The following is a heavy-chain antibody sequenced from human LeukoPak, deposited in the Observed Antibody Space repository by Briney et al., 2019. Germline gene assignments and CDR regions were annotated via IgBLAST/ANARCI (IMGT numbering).Heavy chain of an antibody. Sequence: PGGSLRLSCAASGFTFSNYAMTWVRQAPGKGLEWVSVISGSGGSTYYADSVKGRFTISRDNSKNTLYLQMNSLRAEDTAVYYFARGLQGYGYYYYFDYWGQGTLVTVSS. CDR3: ARGLQGYGYYYYFDY. CDR2: ISGSGGST. D-gene: IGHD5-18*01. V-gene: IGHV3-23*01. J-gene: IGHJ4*02. CDR1: GFTFSNYA.